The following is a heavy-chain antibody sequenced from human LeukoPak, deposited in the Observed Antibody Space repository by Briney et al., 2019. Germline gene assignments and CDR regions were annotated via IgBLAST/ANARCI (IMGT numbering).Heavy chain of an antibody. CDR2: ISAYNGNT. V-gene: IGHV1-18*01. D-gene: IGHD3-22*01. CDR3: ARDSGDSSGYYNFDY. J-gene: IGHJ4*02. CDR1: GYTFTSYG. Sequence: ASVKVSCKASGYTFTSYGISWVRQAPGQGLEWMGWISAYNGNTNYAQKLQGRATMTTDTSTSTAYMELRSLRSDDTAVYYCARDSGDSSGYYNFDYWGQGTLVTVSS.